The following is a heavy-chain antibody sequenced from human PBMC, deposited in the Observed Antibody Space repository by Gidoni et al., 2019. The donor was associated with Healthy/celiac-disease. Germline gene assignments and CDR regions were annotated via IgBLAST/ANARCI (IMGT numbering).Heavy chain of an antibody. V-gene: IGHV4-30-4*01. J-gene: IGHJ4*02. D-gene: IGHD3-22*01. CDR2: IYYSGST. CDR1: GSSISSGDYY. Sequence: VQLQESGPGLVKPSQTLSITCTVSGSSISSGDYYGSWIRQPPGKGLEWIWYIYYSGSTYYNPSLKSRVTISVDTSKIQFSLKLSSFTAADTAVYYCARSRGAYDSSGPNDYWGQGTLVTVSS. CDR3: ARSRGAYDSSGPNDY.